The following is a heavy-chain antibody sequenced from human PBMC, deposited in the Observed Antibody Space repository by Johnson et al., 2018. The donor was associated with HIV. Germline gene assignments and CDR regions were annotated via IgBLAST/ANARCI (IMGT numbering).Heavy chain of an antibody. V-gene: IGHV3-11*04. CDR3: ASLIAAAGDDAFDI. J-gene: IGHJ3*02. CDR2: ISTSGGTL. Sequence: QMLFVESGGGLVQPGGSLRLSCAASGFIFNDYYMSWIRQAPGKGLELLSYISTSGGTLYYAASVKDRFTIFRDNVKSSLYLQMNSLRVEDTAVYYCASLIAAAGDDAFDIWGQGTMVTVSS. CDR1: GFIFNDYY. D-gene: IGHD6-13*01.